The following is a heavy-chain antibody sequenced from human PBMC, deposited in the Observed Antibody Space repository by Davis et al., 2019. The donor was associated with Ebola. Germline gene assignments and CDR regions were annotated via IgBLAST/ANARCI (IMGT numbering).Heavy chain of an antibody. CDR3: AREGGAGDRGAFDI. CDR2: IIPIFGTA. Sequence: SVKVSCKASGGTFSSYAISWVRQAPGQGLEWMGGIIPIFGTANYAQKFQGRVTITADESTSTAYMELSSLRSEDTAVYYCAREGGAGDRGAFDIWGQGTMVTVSS. V-gene: IGHV1-69*13. J-gene: IGHJ3*02. CDR1: GGTFSSYA. D-gene: IGHD3-16*01.